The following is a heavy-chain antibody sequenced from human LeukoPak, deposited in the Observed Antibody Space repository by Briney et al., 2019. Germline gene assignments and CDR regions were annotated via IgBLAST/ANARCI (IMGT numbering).Heavy chain of an antibody. Sequence: SETLSLTCTVSGGSISSGSYYWNWIRQPAGKGLEWIGRIYTSGGTNYNPSLKSRVTISVDTSKNQFSLKLSSVTAADTAVYYCARGIVVVPAAGGPFDPWGQGTLVTVSS. V-gene: IGHV4-61*02. CDR2: IYTSGGT. CDR1: GGSISSGSYY. J-gene: IGHJ5*02. D-gene: IGHD2-2*01. CDR3: ARGIVVVPAAGGPFDP.